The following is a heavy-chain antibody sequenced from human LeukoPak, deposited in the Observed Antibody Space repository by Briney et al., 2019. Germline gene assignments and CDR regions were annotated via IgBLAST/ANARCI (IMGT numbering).Heavy chain of an antibody. CDR2: ISGSGGST. J-gene: IGHJ4*02. Sequence: GGSLRLSCAASGFTFRTYAMNWVRQAPGKGLEWVSTISGSGGSTYYADSVKGRFTISRDNSTNTLYLQMNNLRAEDTALYFCARDINPFAYWGQGTLVTVSS. CDR3: ARDINPFAY. V-gene: IGHV3-23*01. CDR1: GFTFRTYA.